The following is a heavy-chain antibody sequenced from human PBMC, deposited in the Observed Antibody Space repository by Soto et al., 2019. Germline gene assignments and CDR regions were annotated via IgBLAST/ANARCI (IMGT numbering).Heavy chain of an antibody. CDR2: IIPIFGTA. CDR3: ARDAPPSLMNYGMDV. J-gene: IGHJ6*02. V-gene: IGHV1-69*01. D-gene: IGHD3-16*02. CDR1: GGTFSSYA. Sequence: QVQLVQSGAEVKKPGSSVKVSCKASGGTFSSYAISWVRQAPGQGLEWMGGIIPIFGTANYAQKFQGRVTITAAESTRTAYMELSSLRSEDTAVYYFARDAPPSLMNYGMDVWGHGTTVTDYS.